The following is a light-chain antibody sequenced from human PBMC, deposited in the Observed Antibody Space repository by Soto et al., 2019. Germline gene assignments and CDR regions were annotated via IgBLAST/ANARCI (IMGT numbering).Light chain of an antibody. V-gene: IGKV1-5*03. Sequence: DIQMTQSPSTLSASVGDRVTITCRASQSISSWLAWYQQKPGKAPKLLVYKASGLESGVPSRFSGSASGTEFTLTISSLQPDDFATYYCQQYNSFPWTFGQGTKVEI. CDR1: QSISSW. CDR2: KAS. CDR3: QQYNSFPWT. J-gene: IGKJ1*01.